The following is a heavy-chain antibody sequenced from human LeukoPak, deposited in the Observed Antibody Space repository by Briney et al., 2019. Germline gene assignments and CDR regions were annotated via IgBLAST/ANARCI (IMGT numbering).Heavy chain of an antibody. CDR2: MNPNSGNT. V-gene: IGHV1-8*02. D-gene: IGHD3-22*01. J-gene: IGHJ3*02. Sequence: ASVKVSCKASGYTFTSYGINWVRQATGQGLEWMGWMNPNSGNTGYAQKFQGRVTMTRNTSISTAYMELSSLRSEDTAVYYCARGPHYYDSRMDAFDIWGQGTMVTVSS. CDR3: ARGPHYYDSRMDAFDI. CDR1: GYTFTSYG.